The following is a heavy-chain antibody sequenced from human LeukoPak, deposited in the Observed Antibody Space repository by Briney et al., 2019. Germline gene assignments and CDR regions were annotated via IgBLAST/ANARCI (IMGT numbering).Heavy chain of an antibody. V-gene: IGHV3-30*15. J-gene: IGHJ6*03. CDR1: A. Sequence: AMHWVRQAPGKGLAWVAFRHSYGSTQNYADSVKPGLTMSRDNSINTLYLQMSGQPEDDTPVCYCRAGRDYCMDVWGKGTTVTISS. CDR3: RAGRDYCMDV. CDR2: RHSYGSTQ.